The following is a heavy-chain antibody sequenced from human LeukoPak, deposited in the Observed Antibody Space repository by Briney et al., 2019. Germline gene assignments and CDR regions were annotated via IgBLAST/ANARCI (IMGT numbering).Heavy chain of an antibody. Sequence: PSETLSLTCTVSGGSIRSSYYYWGWIRQPPGKGLEWIGEINHRGSTNYNPSLKSRVTISVDTSKNQFSLKMTSETVADSAVYHCARAGSESSGWSIDSWGQGTLVTVSS. J-gene: IGHJ4*02. D-gene: IGHD6-19*01. V-gene: IGHV4-39*07. CDR1: GGSIRSSYYY. CDR3: ARAGSESSGWSIDS. CDR2: INHRGST.